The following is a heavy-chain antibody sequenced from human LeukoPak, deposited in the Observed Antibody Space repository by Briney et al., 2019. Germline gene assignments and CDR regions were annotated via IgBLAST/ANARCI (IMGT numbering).Heavy chain of an antibody. D-gene: IGHD6-19*01. J-gene: IGHJ4*02. Sequence: SETLSLTCVVSGGSFSGYYWGWIRQPPGRGLEWIGYVYYSGSTNYNPSFKSRITISVDTSRNQFSLQLSSVTAADTAVYYCARGVKAARYSSGWYSYWGQGTLVTVSS. CDR1: GGSFSGYY. CDR3: ARGVKAARYSSGWYSY. V-gene: IGHV4-59*01. CDR2: VYYSGST.